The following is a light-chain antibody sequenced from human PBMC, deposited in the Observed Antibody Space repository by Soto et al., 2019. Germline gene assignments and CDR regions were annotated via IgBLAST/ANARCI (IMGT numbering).Light chain of an antibody. CDR1: SSDIGGYNY. J-gene: IGLJ1*01. CDR3: NSFAGDKTYV. Sequence: QSALTQPPSASGSPGQSVTISCTGTSSDIGGYNYVSWYQQHPGKAPKLMIYEVTQRPSGVPDRFSGSKSGNTASLTVAGLQAEDEADYACNSFAGDKTYVFGSGTKLTVL. CDR2: EVT. V-gene: IGLV2-8*01.